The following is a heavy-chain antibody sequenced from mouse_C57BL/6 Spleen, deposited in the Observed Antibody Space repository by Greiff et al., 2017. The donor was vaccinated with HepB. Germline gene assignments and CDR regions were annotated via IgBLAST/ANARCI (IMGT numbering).Heavy chain of an antibody. CDR3: ARTNWDAMDY. CDR1: GYTFTSYW. Sequence: QVHVKQPGAELVKPGASVKLSCKASGYTFTSYWMHWVKQRPGQGLEWIGMIHPNSGSTNYNEKFKSKATLTVDKSSSTAYMQLSSLTSEDSAVYYCARTNWDAMDYWGQGTSVTVSS. CDR2: IHPNSGST. D-gene: IGHD4-1*01. J-gene: IGHJ4*01. V-gene: IGHV1-64*01.